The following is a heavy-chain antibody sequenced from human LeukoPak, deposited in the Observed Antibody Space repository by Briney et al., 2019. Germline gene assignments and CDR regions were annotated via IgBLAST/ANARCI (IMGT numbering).Heavy chain of an antibody. CDR1: GGTFSSYA. Sequence: ASVKVSCKASGGTFSSYAISWVRQAPGHGLEWMGRIIPILGIANYAQKFQGRVTITADKSTSTAYMELSSLRSEDTAVYYCARDPAPQRIAAAGTGWGQGTLVTVSS. J-gene: IGHJ4*02. V-gene: IGHV1-69*04. D-gene: IGHD6-13*01. CDR2: IIPILGIA. CDR3: ARDPAPQRIAAAGTG.